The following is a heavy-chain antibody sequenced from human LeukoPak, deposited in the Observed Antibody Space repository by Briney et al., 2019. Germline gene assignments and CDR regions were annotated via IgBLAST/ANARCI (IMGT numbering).Heavy chain of an antibody. J-gene: IGHJ5*02. D-gene: IGHD3-10*02. V-gene: IGHV3-48*04. Sequence: GRTLRLSCVASGFTFSTYGMNWVRQAAGKGVEWWSYFSSGGRTTDYADSVKGRFTISRDNARNSLFLQMDSLRAEDTAVYCCVRDRQAYVSWGQGTLVTVSS. CDR2: FSSGGRTT. CDR1: GFTFSTYG. CDR3: VRDRQAYVS.